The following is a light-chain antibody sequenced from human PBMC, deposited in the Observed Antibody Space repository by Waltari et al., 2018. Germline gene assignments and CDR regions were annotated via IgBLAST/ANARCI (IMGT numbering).Light chain of an antibody. Sequence: SYELSQTPSVSVSPGQTATITCSGASLGEKDDSWYQQNAGQSPVRVIYEDYKRPSGIPERFSGSSSWNTATLTISGTQAMDEADYYCHAWDTNTAVFGGGTKVTVL. J-gene: IGLJ2*01. CDR2: EDY. V-gene: IGLV3-1*01. CDR1: SLGEKD. CDR3: HAWDTNTAV.